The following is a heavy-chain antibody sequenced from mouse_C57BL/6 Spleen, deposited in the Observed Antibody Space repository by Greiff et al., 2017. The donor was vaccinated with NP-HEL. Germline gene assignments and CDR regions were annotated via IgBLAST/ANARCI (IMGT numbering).Heavy chain of an antibody. CDR2: IGRAGSTI. V-gene: IGHV5-17*01. Sequence: EVQLLQPGAELVRPGTSLKLSCTASGFTFSSYGMHWVRQTPGKGLEWIAYIGRAGSTIYYADTVKGRFTISRDNAKNTLYLQMTSLRSEDTSRYYCARSNYVRYAMDDWGQGTSVTASS. CDR3: ARSNYVRYAMDD. CDR1: GFTFSSYG. D-gene: IGHD2-5*01. J-gene: IGHJ4*01.